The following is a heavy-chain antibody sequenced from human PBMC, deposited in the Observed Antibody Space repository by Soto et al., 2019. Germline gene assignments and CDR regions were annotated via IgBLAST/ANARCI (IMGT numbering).Heavy chain of an antibody. D-gene: IGHD2-2*01. CDR3: ARDRLNCSSTSCYYRYFDY. V-gene: IGHV4-31*03. Sequence: PSETLSLTCSFSGGSISSGGYYLSWIRQHPGKGLEWIGYIYYSGSTYYNPSLKSRVTISVDTSKNQFSLKLSSVTAADTAVYYCARDRLNCSSTSCYYRYFDYWGQGTLVTVSS. CDR1: GGSISSGGYY. J-gene: IGHJ4*02. CDR2: IYYSGST.